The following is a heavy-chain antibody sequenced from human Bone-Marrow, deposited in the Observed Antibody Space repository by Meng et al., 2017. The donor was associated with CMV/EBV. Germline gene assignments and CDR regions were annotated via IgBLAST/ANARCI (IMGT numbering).Heavy chain of an antibody. CDR2: ISAYNGNT. CDR3: ARDVTIFGVVIIGNWFEP. J-gene: IGHJ5*02. Sequence: ASVKVSCKASGYTFTSYGISWVRQAPGQGREWMGWISAYNGNTNYAQKLQGRVTMTTDTSTSIAYMELRSLRSDDTAVYYCARDVTIFGVVIIGNWFEPWGQGTLVTVSS. D-gene: IGHD3-3*01. V-gene: IGHV1-18*01. CDR1: GYTFTSYG.